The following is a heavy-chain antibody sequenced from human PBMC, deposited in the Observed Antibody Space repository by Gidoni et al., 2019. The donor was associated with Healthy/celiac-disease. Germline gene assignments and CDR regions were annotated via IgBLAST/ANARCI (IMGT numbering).Heavy chain of an antibody. J-gene: IGHJ2*01. D-gene: IGHD6-6*01. CDR2: ISGIGGST. CDR1: GFTFSSYA. CDR3: VGSVAARPDWYFDL. V-gene: IGHV3-23*01. Sequence: EVQLLESGGGLVQPGGSLRLSCAASGFTFSSYAMRWVRQAPGKGLEWGSAISGIGGSTYYADAVKGRFTISRDNSKNTLYRQMNSLRAEETAVYYCVGSVAARPDWYFDLWGRGTLVTVSS.